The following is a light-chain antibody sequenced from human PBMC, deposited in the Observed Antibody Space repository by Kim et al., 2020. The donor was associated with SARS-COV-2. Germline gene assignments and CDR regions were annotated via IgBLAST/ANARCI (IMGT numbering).Light chain of an antibody. Sequence: LYPGATAHLSCRASHSIGNSLAWYQQKPGQTPSLLIHDASNGATDIPARFSGSGSGTDFTLSISSLEPEDFAVYFCQQRSSWPPTFGQGTRLGIK. CDR1: HSIGNS. J-gene: IGKJ5*01. CDR2: DAS. CDR3: QQRSSWPPT. V-gene: IGKV3-11*01.